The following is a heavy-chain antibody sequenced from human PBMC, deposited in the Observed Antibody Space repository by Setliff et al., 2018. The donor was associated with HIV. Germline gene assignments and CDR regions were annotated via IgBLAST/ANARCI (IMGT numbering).Heavy chain of an antibody. Sequence: GASVKVSCKASGYTFNNYGISWVRQAPGQGLEWMGWINTHSGYTNYAQNVQGRVTITRDTSANTAYMELSSLRSEDTAVYYCARGSCGGCYLSDYWGLGTLVTVSS. D-gene: IGHD2-15*01. CDR3: ARGSCGGCYLSDY. CDR1: GYTFNNYG. V-gene: IGHV1-18*01. CDR2: INTHSGYT. J-gene: IGHJ4*02.